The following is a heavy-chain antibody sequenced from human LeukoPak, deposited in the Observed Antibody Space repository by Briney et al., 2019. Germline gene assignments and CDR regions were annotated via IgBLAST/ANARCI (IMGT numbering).Heavy chain of an antibody. D-gene: IGHD3-22*01. CDR1: GYSFSNFH. V-gene: IGHV1-69*13. J-gene: IGHJ4*02. Sequence: ASLKVSCTASGYSFSNFHISWVRQAPGQGLEWMGGIIPIFGTANYAQKFQGRVTITADESTSTAYMELSSLRSEDTAVYYCASLRAPGHYDSSGYYDYWGQGTLVTVSS. CDR3: ASLRAPGHYDSSGYYDY. CDR2: IIPIFGTA.